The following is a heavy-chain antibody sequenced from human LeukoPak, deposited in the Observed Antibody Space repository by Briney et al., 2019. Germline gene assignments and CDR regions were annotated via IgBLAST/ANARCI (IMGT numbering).Heavy chain of an antibody. V-gene: IGHV3-7*01. CDR2: INPAGSDT. Sequence: GGSLRLSCEASGFKFSSYWMAWVRQALGKGLEWVANINPAGSDTYYVDSVKGRFTISRDNAKKSTFLQMNSLRVEETALYYCVRWGVAADMQDWGQGTLVTVSS. CDR1: GFKFSSYW. J-gene: IGHJ4*02. CDR3: VRWGVAADMQD. D-gene: IGHD2-2*01.